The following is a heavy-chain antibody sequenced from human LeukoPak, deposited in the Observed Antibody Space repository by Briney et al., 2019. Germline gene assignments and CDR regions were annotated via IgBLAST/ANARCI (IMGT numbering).Heavy chain of an antibody. J-gene: IGHJ4*02. CDR2: IKQDGSEK. CDR1: GFTFSSYW. CDR3: ARVEDYDILTGFDY. D-gene: IGHD3-9*01. V-gene: IGHV3-7*01. Sequence: GGSLRLSCAASGFTFSSYWMSWVRQAPGKGLEWVANIKQDGSEKYYVDSVKGRFTTSRDNAKNSLYLQMNSLRAEDTAVYYCARVEDYDILTGFDYWGQGTLVTVSS.